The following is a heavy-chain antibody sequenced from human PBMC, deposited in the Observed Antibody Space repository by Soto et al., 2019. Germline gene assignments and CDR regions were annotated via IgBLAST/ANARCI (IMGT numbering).Heavy chain of an antibody. CDR1: GGSISSGGYY. D-gene: IGHD3-9*01. CDR3: ATGAYYDILTGSNYYYYMDV. V-gene: IGHV4-31*03. CDR2: IYYSGST. Sequence: SETLSLTCTVSGGSISSGGYYWSWIRQHPGKGLEWIGYIYYSGSTYYNPSLKSRVTISVDTSKNQFSLKLSSVTAADTAVYYCATGAYYDILTGSNYYYYMDVWGKGTTVTVSS. J-gene: IGHJ6*03.